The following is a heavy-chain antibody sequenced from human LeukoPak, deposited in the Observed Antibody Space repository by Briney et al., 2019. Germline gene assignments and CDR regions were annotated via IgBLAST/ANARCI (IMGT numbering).Heavy chain of an antibody. CDR1: GFTFSSYA. V-gene: IGHV3-30-3*01. CDR2: ISYDGSDK. Sequence: ETSLRLSCAASGFTFSSYAMHWVRQAPGKGLEWVAVISYDGSDKYYADSVKGRFIISRDNSKNMLNLQINSLRDEDTAVYYCASPQLGQLLLYGMDVWGQGTTVTVSS. D-gene: IGHD1-26*01. J-gene: IGHJ6*02. CDR3: ASPQLGQLLLYGMDV.